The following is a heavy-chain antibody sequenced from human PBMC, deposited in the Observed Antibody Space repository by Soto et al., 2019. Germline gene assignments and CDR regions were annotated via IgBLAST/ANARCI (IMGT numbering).Heavy chain of an antibody. CDR1: GVSTSNHY. CDR2: IYYRGTT. V-gene: IGHV4-59*11. J-gene: IGHJ4*02. Sequence: QVQLQESGPELVKPSETLSLTCSVSGVSTSNHYWTWIRKPPGQGPEWIGCIYYRGTTNYNASFNSRVTISLDTSKNQFSLRLTSVTTADTAVYYCARAGGSPYHDHEFDYWGQGILVTVSS. CDR3: ARAGGSPYHDHEFDY. D-gene: IGHD2-2*01.